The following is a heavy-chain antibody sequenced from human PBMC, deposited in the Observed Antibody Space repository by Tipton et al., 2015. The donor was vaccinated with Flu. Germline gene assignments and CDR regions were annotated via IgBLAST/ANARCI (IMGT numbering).Heavy chain of an antibody. CDR3: ARLSYYDVDLKNFYFDY. D-gene: IGHD3-10*02. CDR1: EFIFSTYW. J-gene: IGHJ4*02. Sequence: LRLSCAASEFIFSTYWMHWVRQAPGKGLELIGSIYPSGTTYYNPSLKSRVTISVDTSKSQFSLMLRSVTAADTAVYYCARLSYYDVDLKNFYFDYWGQGALVTVSS. V-gene: IGHV4-38-2*01. CDR2: IYPSGTT.